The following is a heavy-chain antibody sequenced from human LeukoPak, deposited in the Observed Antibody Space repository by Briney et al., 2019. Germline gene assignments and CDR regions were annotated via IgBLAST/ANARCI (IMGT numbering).Heavy chain of an antibody. CDR2: VSSSGRTK. J-gene: IGHJ5*02. CDR1: GLTFSSYE. V-gene: IGHV3-48*03. CDR3: ARDARRSLS. D-gene: IGHD1-1*01. Sequence: PGGSLRLSCATSGLTFSSYEMNWVRQAPGKGLEWVSFVSSSGRTKYYADSVKGRFTISRDNAKNSLYLQMNSLRAEDTAVYYCARDARRSLSWGQGTLVTVSS.